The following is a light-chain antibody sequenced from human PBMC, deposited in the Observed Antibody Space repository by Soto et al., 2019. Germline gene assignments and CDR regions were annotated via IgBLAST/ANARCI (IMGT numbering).Light chain of an antibody. J-gene: IGLJ2*01. Sequence: QSALTQPPSASGSPGQSVTISCTGTSVDVGGYNYVSWYQQHPGKAPKLMIYEVSKRPSGVPDRFSGSKSGNTASLTVSGLQAEDEADYYCSSYAGSNNLFGGGTKVTVL. CDR3: SSYAGSNNL. V-gene: IGLV2-8*01. CDR2: EVS. CDR1: SVDVGGYNY.